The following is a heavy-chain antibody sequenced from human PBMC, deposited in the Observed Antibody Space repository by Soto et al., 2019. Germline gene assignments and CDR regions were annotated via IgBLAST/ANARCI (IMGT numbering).Heavy chain of an antibody. J-gene: IGHJ4*02. Sequence: PVGSLRLSCAASGFTFSDYGMHWVRQAPGKGLEWVAVISYEGSNKYYGDSVKGRFTISRDNSNNTLFLQMNSLRTEDTAFYYCAKNHQRAPSRDGYNLIDYWGQGTLVTVSS. CDR3: AKNHQRAPSRDGYNLIDY. D-gene: IGHD5-12*01. V-gene: IGHV3-30*18. CDR1: GFTFSDYG. CDR2: ISYEGSNK.